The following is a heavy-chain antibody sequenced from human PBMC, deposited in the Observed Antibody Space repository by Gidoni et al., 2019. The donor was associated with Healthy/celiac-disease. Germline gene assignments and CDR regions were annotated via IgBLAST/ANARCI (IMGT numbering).Heavy chain of an antibody. CDR1: GLTFSRYA. CDR3: AREGIQLLYYYYGMDV. Sequence: VQLVESGGGVVQPGRSLGLSCVAPGLTFSRYAIDWVRQAPGKGLEWVAVISYDGSNKYNADSVKGRLNISRDNSKNTLYLQMNSLRAEDTAVYYCAREGIQLLYYYYGMDVWGQGTTVTVSS. CDR2: ISYDGSNK. D-gene: IGHD5-18*01. V-gene: IGHV3-30-3*01. J-gene: IGHJ6*02.